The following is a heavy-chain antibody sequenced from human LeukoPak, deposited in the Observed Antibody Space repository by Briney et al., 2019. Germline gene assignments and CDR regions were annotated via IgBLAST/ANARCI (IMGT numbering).Heavy chain of an antibody. J-gene: IGHJ4*02. Sequence: GGSLRLSCAASGFTFSSYGMHWVRQAPGKGLEWVAVIWYDGSNKYYADSVKVRFTISRDNSKNTLYLQMNSLRAEDTAVYYCARDRGGVRAIDYWGQGTLVTVSS. V-gene: IGHV3-33*01. D-gene: IGHD3-10*01. CDR2: IWYDGSNK. CDR3: ARDRGGVRAIDY. CDR1: GFTFSSYG.